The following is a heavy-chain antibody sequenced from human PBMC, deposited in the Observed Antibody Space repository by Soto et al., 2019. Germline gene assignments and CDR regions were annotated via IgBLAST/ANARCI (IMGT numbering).Heavy chain of an antibody. CDR1: GFTFSTYP. D-gene: IGHD6-19*01. Sequence: EVQLLESGGGLVQPGGSLRLSCAASGFTFSTYPMSWVRQAPGKGLEWVSAISGSGDATYYADSVKGRFTISRDNSWNPLYLQMHTLRGEDTAVYYCAKLIPKVGWPFDYWGQGTLVTVSS. CDR3: AKLIPKVGWPFDY. J-gene: IGHJ4*02. V-gene: IGHV3-23*01. CDR2: ISGSGDAT.